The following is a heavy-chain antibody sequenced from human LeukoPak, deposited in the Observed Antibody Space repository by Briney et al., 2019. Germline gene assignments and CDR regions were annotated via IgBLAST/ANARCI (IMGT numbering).Heavy chain of an antibody. Sequence: PSETLSLTCAVPGGSFSGFYWTWIRQPPGKGPEWIGEIFPGGRVNYNPSLQTRVTISGDTSKNQFSLKASSVTAAATAVYSCARGLSEHYPAHWGQGTVVTVSP. CDR2: IFPGGRV. CDR1: GGSFSGFY. J-gene: IGHJ4*02. D-gene: IGHD1-26*01. V-gene: IGHV4-34*01. CDR3: ARGLSEHYPAH.